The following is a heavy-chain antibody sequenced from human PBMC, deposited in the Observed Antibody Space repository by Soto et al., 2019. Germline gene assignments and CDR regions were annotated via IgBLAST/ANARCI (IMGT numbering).Heavy chain of an antibody. Sequence: SLRLSCAASGFTFIIYEMNWVRQAPGKGLEWVSYVSSSGSAIYYADSVKGRFTVSRDNAKKSLYLQMNNLRAEDTAVYYCASAIEDGYNYFEYWGQGALVTVSS. CDR2: VSSSGSAI. D-gene: IGHD2-2*01. J-gene: IGHJ4*02. CDR1: GFTFIIYE. V-gene: IGHV3-48*03. CDR3: ASAIEDGYNYFEY.